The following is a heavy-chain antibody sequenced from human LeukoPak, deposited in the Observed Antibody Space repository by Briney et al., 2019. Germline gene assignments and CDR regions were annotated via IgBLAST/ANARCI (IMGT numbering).Heavy chain of an antibody. CDR3: ERGYGSGSYYNSNWFDP. CDR2: IYHSGST. D-gene: IGHD3-10*01. V-gene: IGHV4-38-2*01. CDR1: GYSISSGYY. J-gene: IGHJ5*02. Sequence: SETLSLTCAVSGYSISSGYYWGWIRQPPGKGLEWIGSIYHSGSTYYNPSLKSRVTISVDTSKNQFSLKLSSVTAADTAVYYCERGYGSGSYYNSNWFDPWGQGTLVTVSS.